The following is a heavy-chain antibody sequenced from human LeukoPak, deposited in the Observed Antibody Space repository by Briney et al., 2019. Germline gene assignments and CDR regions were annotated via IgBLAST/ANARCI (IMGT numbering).Heavy chain of an antibody. CDR1: GGSISSYY. Sequence: SETLSLTCTVSGGSISSYYWSWIRQPAGKGLEWIGRIYTSGSTNYNPSLKSRVTMSVDTSKNQFSLKLNSVTTTGTAVYYCASQMSGTSVSYWGQGTLVTVSS. CDR2: IYTSGST. D-gene: IGHD2-2*01. V-gene: IGHV4-4*07. J-gene: IGHJ4*02. CDR3: ASQMSGTSVSY.